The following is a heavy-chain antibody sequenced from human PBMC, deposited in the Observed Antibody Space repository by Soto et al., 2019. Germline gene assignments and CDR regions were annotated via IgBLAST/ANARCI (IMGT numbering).Heavy chain of an antibody. J-gene: IGHJ5*02. Sequence: ASLKVCCEVSGYTVNQLCMHWGRQAHGKGLEWMGGFDPEDGETIYAQKFQGRVTMTEDTSTDTAYMELSSLRSEDTAVYYCATDTRGKESTHVALDAWGQVTPVTVS. D-gene: IGHD3-10*01. CDR3: ATDTRGKESTHVALDA. V-gene: IGHV1-24*01. CDR1: GYTVNQLC. CDR2: FDPEDGET.